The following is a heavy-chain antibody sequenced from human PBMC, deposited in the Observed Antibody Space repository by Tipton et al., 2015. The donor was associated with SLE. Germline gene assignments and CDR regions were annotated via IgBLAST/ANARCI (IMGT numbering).Heavy chain of an antibody. Sequence: LRLSCAVSGFSFSSFAMAWVRQSPGKGLEWIGEINHSGIPYYNPSLKSRVTLSVDTSKRQFSLKVTSVTAADTAVYYCARGTGISVDWGQGTLVTVSS. CDR1: GFSFSSFA. D-gene: IGHD6-19*01. V-gene: IGHV4-34*01. J-gene: IGHJ4*02. CDR2: INHSGIP. CDR3: ARGTGISVD.